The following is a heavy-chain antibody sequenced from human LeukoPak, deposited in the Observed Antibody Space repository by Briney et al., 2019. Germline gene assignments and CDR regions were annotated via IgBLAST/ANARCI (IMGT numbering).Heavy chain of an antibody. V-gene: IGHV3-23*01. CDR3: AKGAIKLLWFGELSPFDY. D-gene: IGHD3-10*01. J-gene: IGHJ4*02. CDR2: ISGSGGST. Sequence: QPGGSLRLSCAAPGFTFSSYAMSWVRQAPGKGLEWVSAISGSGGSTYYADSVKGRFTISRDNSKNTLYLQMNSLRAEDTAVYYCAKGAIKLLWFGELSPFDYWGQGTLVTVSS. CDR1: GFTFSSYA.